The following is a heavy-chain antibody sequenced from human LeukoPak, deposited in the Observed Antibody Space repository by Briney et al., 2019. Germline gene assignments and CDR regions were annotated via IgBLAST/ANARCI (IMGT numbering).Heavy chain of an antibody. Sequence: GGSLSLSCEGSGFTFTSYAMHWVRQAPGKGLEWVSSITSSGDGTFYTDSLSGRFTISRDNAKKVVFLQMKSLRRGDSALYFCAKGTDTTGGQNFDIWGQGTLFTVSS. D-gene: IGHD1-1*01. CDR2: ITSSGDGT. CDR3: AKGTDTTGGQNFDI. CDR1: GFTFTSYA. J-gene: IGHJ4*03. V-gene: IGHV3-23*01.